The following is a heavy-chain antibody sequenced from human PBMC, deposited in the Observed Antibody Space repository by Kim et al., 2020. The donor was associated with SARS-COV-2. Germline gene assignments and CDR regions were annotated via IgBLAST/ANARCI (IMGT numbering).Heavy chain of an antibody. J-gene: IGHJ4*02. CDR2: ISSSSSYI. D-gene: IGHD3-22*01. Sequence: GGSLRLSCAASGFTFSSYSMNWVRQAPGKGLEWVSSISSSSSYIYYADSVKGRFTISRDNAKNSLYLQMNSLRAEDTAVYYCARDQYYDSSGYIWGDYWGQGTLVTVSS. V-gene: IGHV3-21*01. CDR3: ARDQYYDSSGYIWGDY. CDR1: GFTFSSYS.